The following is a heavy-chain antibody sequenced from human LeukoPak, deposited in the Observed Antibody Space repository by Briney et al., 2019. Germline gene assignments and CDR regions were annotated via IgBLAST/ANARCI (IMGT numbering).Heavy chain of an antibody. Sequence: SETLSLTCAVSGGSISSSNWWSWVRQPPGKGLEWIGEIYHSGSTNYNPSLKSRVTISVDKSKNQFSLKLSSVTAADTAVYYCARASAAAMSSTFDYWGQGTLVTVSS. CDR2: IYHSGST. CDR3: ARASAAAMSSTFDY. CDR1: GGSISSSNW. V-gene: IGHV4-4*02. J-gene: IGHJ4*02. D-gene: IGHD2-2*01.